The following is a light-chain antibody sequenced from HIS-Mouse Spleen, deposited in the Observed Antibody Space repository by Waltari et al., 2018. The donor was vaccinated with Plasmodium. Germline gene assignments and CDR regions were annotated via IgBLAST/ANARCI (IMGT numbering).Light chain of an antibody. CDR2: RDS. J-gene: IGLJ2*01. CDR3: QVWDSSTVV. V-gene: IGLV3-9*01. Sequence: SYETTQPLSVSVALGQTARITCGGNNLGSKNGHWYQQKPGQAPVLVIYRDSNRPSGIPERFSGSNSGNTATLTISRAQAGDEADYYCQVWDSSTVVFGGGTKLTVL. CDR1: NLGSKN.